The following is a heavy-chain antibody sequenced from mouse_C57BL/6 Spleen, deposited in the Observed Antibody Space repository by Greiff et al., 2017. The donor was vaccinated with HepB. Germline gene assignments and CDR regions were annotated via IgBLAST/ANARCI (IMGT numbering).Heavy chain of an antibody. V-gene: IGHV1-64*01. CDR1: GYTFTSYW. D-gene: IGHD2-5*01. CDR2: IHPNSGST. Sequence: VKLQQPGAELVKPGASVKLSCKASGYTFTSYWMHWVKQRPGQGLEWIGMIHPNSGSTNYNEKFKSKATLTVDKSSSTAYMQLSSLTSEDSAVYYCADYSNYVGAMDYWGQGTSVTVSS. CDR3: ADYSNYVGAMDY. J-gene: IGHJ4*01.